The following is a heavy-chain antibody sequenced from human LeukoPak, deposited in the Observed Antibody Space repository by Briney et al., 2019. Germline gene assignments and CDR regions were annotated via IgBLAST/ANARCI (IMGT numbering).Heavy chain of an antibody. CDR3: ARDEVLVGGSYFGY. Sequence: ASVKVSCKASGYTFTSYDINWVRQATGQGLEWMGWMNPNSGNTGYAQKFQGRVTMTRNTSISTAYMELSSLRSEDTAVYYCARDEVLVGGSYFGYWGQGTLVTVSS. CDR2: MNPNSGNT. J-gene: IGHJ4*02. V-gene: IGHV1-8*01. D-gene: IGHD1-26*01. CDR1: GYTFTSYD.